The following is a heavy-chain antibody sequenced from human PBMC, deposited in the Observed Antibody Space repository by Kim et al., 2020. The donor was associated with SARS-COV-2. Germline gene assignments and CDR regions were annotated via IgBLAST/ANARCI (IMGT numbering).Heavy chain of an antibody. CDR2: INAGNGNT. CDR1: GYIFTSFA. V-gene: IGHV1-3*01. CDR3: ARALVRGYSYGLDAFDI. Sequence: ASVKVSCRASGYIFTSFAMHWVRQAPGQGLEWMGWINAGNGNTKYSQKFQGRVTITRDTSASTVYMELRSLRSEDTAVYYCARALVRGYSYGLDAFDIWG. J-gene: IGHJ3*02. D-gene: IGHD5-18*01.